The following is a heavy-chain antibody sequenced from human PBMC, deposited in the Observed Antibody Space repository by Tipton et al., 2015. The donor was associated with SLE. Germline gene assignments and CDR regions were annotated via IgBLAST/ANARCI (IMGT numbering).Heavy chain of an antibody. D-gene: IGHD5-12*01. V-gene: IGHV3-21*03. CDR3: ARYEYQGYGEKPQDY. CDR2: ISSLGNFI. J-gene: IGHJ4*02. Sequence: SLRLSCAASGFTFSSYSMNWVRQAPGKGLEWVASISSLGNFIYYGDSLKGRFTVSRDNAKNSLYLQMNNLRAEDTAFYYCARYEYQGYGEKPQDYWGQGTLVTVSS. CDR1: GFTFSSYS.